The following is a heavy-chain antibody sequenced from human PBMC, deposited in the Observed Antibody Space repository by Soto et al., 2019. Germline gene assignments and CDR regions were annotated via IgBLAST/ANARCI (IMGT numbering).Heavy chain of an antibody. D-gene: IGHD6-13*01. V-gene: IGHV1-69*01. CDR2: IIPIFGTA. J-gene: IGHJ6*02. CDR1: GGTFSSYA. CDR3: ARQYIAAAETEYYYGMDV. Sequence: QVQLVQSGAEVKKPGSSVKVSCKASGGTFSSYAISWVRQAPGQGLEWMGGIIPIFGTANYAQKFQGRVTITADESTSTAYMELRSLRSEDTAVYYCARQYIAAAETEYYYGMDVWGQGTTVTVSS.